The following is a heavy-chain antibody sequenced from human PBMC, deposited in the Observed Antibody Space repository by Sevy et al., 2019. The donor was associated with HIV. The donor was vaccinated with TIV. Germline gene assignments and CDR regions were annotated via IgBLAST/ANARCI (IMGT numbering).Heavy chain of an antibody. CDR2: ISHDGSNK. CDR1: EFTFSSYA. V-gene: IGHV3-30*04. Sequence: GGSLRLSCAAPEFTFSSYAMHWVRQAPGKGLEWVAVISHDGSNKYYADSVKGRFTISRDNSKNTLYLQMNSLRAEDTAVYYCARDGDIVVVVGASALFDYWGQGILVTVSS. D-gene: IGHD2-15*01. J-gene: IGHJ4*02. CDR3: ARDGDIVVVVGASALFDY.